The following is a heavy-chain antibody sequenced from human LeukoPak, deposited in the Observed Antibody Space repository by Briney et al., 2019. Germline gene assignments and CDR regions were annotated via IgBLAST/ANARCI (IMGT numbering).Heavy chain of an antibody. CDR1: GFTFSSYS. V-gene: IGHV3-21*01. CDR2: ISSSSYI. J-gene: IGHJ5*02. D-gene: IGHD2-8*01. CDR3: ARGPVLS. Sequence: GGSLRLSCAASGFTFSSYSMTWVRQAPGKGLEWVSSISSSSYIYYADSVKGRFTISRDNAKNSLYLQMNSLRAEDTAVYYCARGPVLSWGQGTLVTVSS.